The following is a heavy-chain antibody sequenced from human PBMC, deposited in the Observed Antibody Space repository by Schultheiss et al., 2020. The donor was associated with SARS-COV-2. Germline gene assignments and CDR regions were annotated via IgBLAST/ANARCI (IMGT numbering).Heavy chain of an antibody. CDR1: GDSVSSGVYY. CDR2: IYYSGST. V-gene: IGHV4-61*08. CDR3: ASMPVTTVTPGTDLYYYYGMDV. D-gene: IGHD4-17*01. Sequence: SETLSLTCTVSGDSVSSGVYYWTWIRQPPGKGLEWIGYIYYSGSTNYNPSLKSRVTISVDTSKNQFSLKLSSVTAADTAVYYCASMPVTTVTPGTDLYYYYGMDVWGQGTTVTVSS. J-gene: IGHJ6*02.